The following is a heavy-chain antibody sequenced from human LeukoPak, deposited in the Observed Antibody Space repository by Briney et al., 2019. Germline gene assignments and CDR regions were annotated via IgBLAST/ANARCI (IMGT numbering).Heavy chain of an antibody. CDR3: ARGLSSYSSGWYGMIYYYYYGMDV. CDR1: GYTFTSYD. D-gene: IGHD6-19*01. V-gene: IGHV1-8*01. Sequence: GASVKVSCKASGYTFTSYDINLVRQATGQGLEWMGWMNPNSGNTGYAQKFQGRVTMTRNTSISTAYMELSSLRSEDTAVYYCARGLSSYSSGWYGMIYYYYYGMDVWGQGTTVTVSS. CDR2: MNPNSGNT. J-gene: IGHJ6*02.